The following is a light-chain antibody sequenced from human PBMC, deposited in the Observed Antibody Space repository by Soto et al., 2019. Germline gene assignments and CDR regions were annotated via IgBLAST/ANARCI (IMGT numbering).Light chain of an antibody. J-gene: IGLJ2*01. CDR1: SSDVGDYYY. V-gene: IGLV2-14*01. Sequence: QSALTQPASVSGSPGQSITISCRGTSSDVGDYYYVSWYQQHPGKAPKLLISGVTDRTSGVSHRFSGSSSDSTASLTMSGLQAEDESDYYCSSYTSSSTVIFGGGTQLTVL. CDR2: GVT. CDR3: SSYTSSSTVI.